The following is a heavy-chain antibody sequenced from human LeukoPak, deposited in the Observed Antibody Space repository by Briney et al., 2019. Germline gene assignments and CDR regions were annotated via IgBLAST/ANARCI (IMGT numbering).Heavy chain of an antibody. D-gene: IGHD2-2*01. CDR3: ARIGHCTSTSCYDPVYYYYFGMDV. CDR2: IRSKPSSYTT. J-gene: IGHJ6*02. Sequence: GGSLKLSCAASGFDFSGFYMHWVRQASGRGLEWVGLIRSKPSSYTTVYAASVKGRFTIYRDDSKNTAYLQMNSLKAEDTAVYYCARIGHCTSTSCYDPVYYYYFGMDVWGQGTTVTVSS. V-gene: IGHV3-73*01. CDR1: GFDFSGFY.